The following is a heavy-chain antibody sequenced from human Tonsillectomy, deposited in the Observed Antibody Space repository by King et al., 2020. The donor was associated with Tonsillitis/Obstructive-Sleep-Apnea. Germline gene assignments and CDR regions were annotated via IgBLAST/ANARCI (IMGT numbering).Heavy chain of an antibody. J-gene: IGHJ4*02. CDR1: GFTFSSYD. CDR2: IGTAGDT. Sequence: QLVQSGGGLVQPGGSLRLSCAASGFTFSSYDMHWVRQATGKGLEWVSAIGTAGDTYYPGSVKGRFTISRENAKNSLYLQMNSLRAGDTAVYYCARARSGVDWRGGSCYPGKLLDYLGQGTLVTVSS. D-gene: IGHD2-15*01. V-gene: IGHV3-13*04. CDR3: ARARSGVDWRGGSCYPGKLLDY.